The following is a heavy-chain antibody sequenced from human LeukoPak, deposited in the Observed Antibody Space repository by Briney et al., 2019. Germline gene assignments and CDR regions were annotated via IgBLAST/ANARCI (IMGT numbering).Heavy chain of an antibody. CDR3: XXXXXXXXXVXXXDFDY. CDR2: ISGSGGST. J-gene: IGHJ4*02. Sequence: PGGSLRLSCAASGFIFSSYAMSWVRQAPGKGLEWVSTISGSGGSTYYADSVKGRFTISRDNSKNTVYLQMNSLRAEGTAGYYCXXXXXXXXXVXXXDFDYXXQGXLVTVSS. CDR1: GFIFSSYA. V-gene: IGHV3-23*01.